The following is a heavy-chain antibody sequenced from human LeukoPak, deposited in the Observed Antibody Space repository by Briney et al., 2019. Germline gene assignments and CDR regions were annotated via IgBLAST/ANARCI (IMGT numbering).Heavy chain of an antibody. J-gene: IGHJ4*02. V-gene: IGHV1-46*01. CDR2: VNPSDGTT. CDR1: GYTFTKSDY. CDR3: ARGPTDMDFDY. Sequence: ASLKLSCTASGYTFTKSDYMHCVRQAPGQGLEWMRIVNPSDGTTFYAQKFQGRVTMTRDTSTNTFYMELSSLRSEDTAVFYCARGPTDMDFDYWGQGSLVTVSS.